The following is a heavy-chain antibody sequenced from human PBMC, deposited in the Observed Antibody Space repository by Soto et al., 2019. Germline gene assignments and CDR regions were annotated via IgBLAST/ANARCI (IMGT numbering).Heavy chain of an antibody. CDR3: ARGDWVGGTCYSLAGSFYYYMDV. D-gene: IGHD2-15*01. J-gene: IGHJ6*03. CDR2: INNDGSVS. V-gene: IGHV3-74*01. CDR1: GFTFSNYW. Sequence: EVQLVESGGGLVQPGGSLRLSCVASGFTFSNYWMYWVRQAPGEGLVWVSRINNDGSVSSYADSVKGRLTISRDNVKNTLYLLMDSLRAEDTAVYYCARGDWVGGTCYSLAGSFYYYMDVWGKGTTVTVFS.